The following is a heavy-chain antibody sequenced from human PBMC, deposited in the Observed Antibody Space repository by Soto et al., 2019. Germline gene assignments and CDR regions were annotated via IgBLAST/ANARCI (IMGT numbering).Heavy chain of an antibody. CDR3: ASWDYDVLTGYPYDD. V-gene: IGHV1-69*01. CDR1: GGTFNNYG. Sequence: QVQLVQSGAEVKKPGSSVKVSCKASGGTFNNYGMGWVRQAPGQGLEWVGGIIPMIGRTNYAQKFQGRLTLTADASRSTAYMELRSLRSDDTAVYYCASWDYDVLTGYPYDDWGQGTLVTVSS. D-gene: IGHD3-9*01. CDR2: IIPMIGRT. J-gene: IGHJ4*02.